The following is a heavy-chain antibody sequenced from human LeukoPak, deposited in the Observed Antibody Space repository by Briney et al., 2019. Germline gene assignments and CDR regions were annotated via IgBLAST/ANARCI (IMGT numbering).Heavy chain of an antibody. CDR1: GFTFTCCW. Sequence: PGGSLRLSCAASGFTFTCCWMSWVRQTPGKGLEWVASIKQDGREKFYADSVKGRFTISRDNAQNSLYLQVNSLRAEDTAVYYCASLGFDYWGQGTLVTVSS. V-gene: IGHV3-7*03. CDR3: ASLGFDY. CDR2: IKQDGREK. J-gene: IGHJ4*02. D-gene: IGHD3-16*01.